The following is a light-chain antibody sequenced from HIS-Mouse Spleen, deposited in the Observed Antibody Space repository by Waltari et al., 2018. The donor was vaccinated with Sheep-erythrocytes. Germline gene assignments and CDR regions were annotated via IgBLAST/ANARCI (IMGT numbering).Light chain of an antibody. J-gene: IGLJ2*01. CDR2: QDS. CDR3: QAWDSSTVV. CDR1: KLGDKY. Sequence: SYELTQPPSVSVSPGQTASITCPGDKLGDKYACWYPQKPGHSPVRVIYQDSKRPSGIPERFSGSNSGNTATLTISGTQAMDEADYYCQAWDSSTVVFGGGTKLTVL. V-gene: IGLV3-1*01.